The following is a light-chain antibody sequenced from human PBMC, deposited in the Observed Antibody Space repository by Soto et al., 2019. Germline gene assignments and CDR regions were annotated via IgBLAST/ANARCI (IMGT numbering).Light chain of an antibody. V-gene: IGKV1-5*01. CDR1: QRISGC. J-gene: IGKJ1*01. Sequence: LQPTQSPSTLSPSLGDTLTITCPASQRISGCLAWHQHKPGKAPKLLIYDASDLARGVPPRFSGSGSGTEFTLTISSLQPEDFATYYCQQYDSCSVTFGQGTKVDIK. CDR2: DAS. CDR3: QQYDSCSVT.